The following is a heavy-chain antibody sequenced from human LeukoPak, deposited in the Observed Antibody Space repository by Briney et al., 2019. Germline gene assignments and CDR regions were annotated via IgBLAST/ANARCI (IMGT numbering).Heavy chain of an antibody. V-gene: IGHV3-48*01. D-gene: IGHD1-26*01. J-gene: IGHJ4*02. Sequence: GGSLRLSCAASGFTFSSYSMNWVRQAPGKGLEWVSYISSSSSTIYYADSVKGRFTISRDNSKNTLYLQMNSLRAEDTAVYYCARGRREIDYWGQGTLVTVSS. CDR3: ARGRREIDY. CDR1: GFTFSSYS. CDR2: ISSSSSTI.